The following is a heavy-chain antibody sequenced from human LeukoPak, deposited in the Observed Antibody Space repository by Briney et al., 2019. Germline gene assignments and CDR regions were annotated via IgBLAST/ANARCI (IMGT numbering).Heavy chain of an antibody. Sequence: GGSLRLSCAPSGFTFDNYAMTWVRQAPGRGLEGVSTISNTGGSTYYVDSVKGRFTISRDNPKHTLYLQMNSLRAEDTAVYYCAKDQYCSGESCPHQRGFHYWGQGTLVTVSS. D-gene: IGHD2-15*01. CDR3: AKDQYCSGESCPHQRGFHY. J-gene: IGHJ4*02. CDR1: GFTFDNYA. V-gene: IGHV3-23*01. CDR2: ISNTGGST.